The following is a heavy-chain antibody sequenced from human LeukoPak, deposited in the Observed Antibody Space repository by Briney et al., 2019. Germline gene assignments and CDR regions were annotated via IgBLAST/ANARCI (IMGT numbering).Heavy chain of an antibody. Sequence: SETLSLTCTVSGGSISSYYWSWIRQPPGKGLEWIGYIYYSGSTNYNPSLKSRVTISVDTSKNQFSLKLSSVTAADTAVYYCARKGEPGAFDIWGQGTMVTVSS. D-gene: IGHD1-1*01. V-gene: IGHV4-59*01. J-gene: IGHJ3*02. CDR2: IYYSGST. CDR3: ARKGEPGAFDI. CDR1: GGSISSYY.